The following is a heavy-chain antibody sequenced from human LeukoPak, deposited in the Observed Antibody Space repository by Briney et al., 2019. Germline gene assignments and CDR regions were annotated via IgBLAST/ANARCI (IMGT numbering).Heavy chain of an antibody. D-gene: IGHD3-10*01. Sequence: PSETLSLTCAVSGDSISSSNWWSWVGQPPGKGLEWIGEIFHNGSTNYNPSRKSRVTISVDKSKNQFSLKLSSVTAADTAVFYCARGTMVRGVIIGSLGYWGQGTLVTVSS. CDR3: ARGTMVRGVIIGSLGY. V-gene: IGHV4-4*02. CDR2: IFHNGST. CDR1: GDSISSSNW. J-gene: IGHJ4*02.